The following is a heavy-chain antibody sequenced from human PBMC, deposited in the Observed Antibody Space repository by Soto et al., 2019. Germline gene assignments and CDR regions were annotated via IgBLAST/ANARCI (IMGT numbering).Heavy chain of an antibody. V-gene: IGHV4-34*01. J-gene: IGHJ6*03. D-gene: IGHD5-12*01. CDR1: GGSFSGYY. CDR3: ARTMWLYYYYYYMDV. Sequence: SETLSLTCAVYGGSFSGYYWSWIRQPPGKGLEWIGEINHSGSTNYNPSLKSRVTISVDTSKNQFSLKLSSVTAADTAVYYCARTMWLYYYYYYMDVWGKGTTVTVSS. CDR2: INHSGST.